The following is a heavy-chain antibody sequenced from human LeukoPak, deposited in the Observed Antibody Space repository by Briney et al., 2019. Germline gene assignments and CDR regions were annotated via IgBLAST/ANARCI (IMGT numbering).Heavy chain of an antibody. V-gene: IGHV4-39*01. D-gene: IGHD5-24*01. CDR3: ASPGGNRWLQFYHFDY. J-gene: IGHJ4*02. CDR2: MYYTGGT. Sequence: PSETLSLTCTVSGGSIGSASSYWAWIRQPPGRGLEWIGIMYYTGGTYYNPSLKSQVTISGDTSKNQFSLKLSSVTAADTAVYYCASPGGNRWLQFYHFDYWGQGTLVTVSS. CDR1: GGSIGSASSY.